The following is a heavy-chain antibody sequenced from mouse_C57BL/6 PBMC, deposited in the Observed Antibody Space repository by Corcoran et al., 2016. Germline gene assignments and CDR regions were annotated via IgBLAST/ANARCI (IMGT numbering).Heavy chain of an antibody. J-gene: IGHJ2*01. D-gene: IGHD2-5*01. CDR1: GYTFTTNG. CDR3: ASYSTCDDY. Sequence: QIQEVQAEPELKKPGETVKIYCKDSGYTFTTNGMSWVKQDPGKDLKWMGWINTYSGVQTYADDFKGRFAFSSETSASTAYLQINNLKNEDTATYFCASYSTCDDYWGQGTTLTVSS. V-gene: IGHV9-3*01. CDR2: INTYSGVQ.